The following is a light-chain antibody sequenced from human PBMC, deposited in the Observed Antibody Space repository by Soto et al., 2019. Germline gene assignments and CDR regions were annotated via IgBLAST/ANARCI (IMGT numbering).Light chain of an antibody. Sequence: EIVLTQSPGTLSLSPGEGATLSCRASQSIRRGYLAWYQQKPGQAPRLLIYGASSRATGIPDRFSGSGSGTDYTLTISRLEPEDFAVYYCQQRSNWLFGPGTKVDIK. CDR1: QSIRRGY. V-gene: IGKV3D-20*02. CDR2: GAS. CDR3: QQRSNWL. J-gene: IGKJ3*01.